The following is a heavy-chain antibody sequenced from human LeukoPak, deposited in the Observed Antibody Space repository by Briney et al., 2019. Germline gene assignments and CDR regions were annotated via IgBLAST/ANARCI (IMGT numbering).Heavy chain of an antibody. J-gene: IGHJ4*02. CDR3: ARLRFDFWSGYTHPYFDY. CDR1: GSSISSSSYS. CDR2: IYYSGTT. Sequence: SETLSLTCTVSGSSISSSSYSWGWIRQPPGKGLEWIGCIYYSGTTYYNPSLKSLVTISVDTSKIQFSLKLSSVAATDTAVYFCARLRFDFWSGYTHPYFDYWGQGTLVTVSS. D-gene: IGHD3-3*01. V-gene: IGHV4-39*01.